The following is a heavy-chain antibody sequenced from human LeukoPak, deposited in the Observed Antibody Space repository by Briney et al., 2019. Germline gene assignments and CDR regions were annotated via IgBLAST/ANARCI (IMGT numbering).Heavy chain of an antibody. J-gene: IGHJ6*02. Sequence: SETLSLTCAVYGGSFSGYYWSWIRQPPGKGLEWIGEINHSGSTNYNPSLKSRVTISIDTSKNQFSLKLSSVTAADTAVYYCARGLARSPYGMDVWGQGTTVTVSS. CDR1: GGSFSGYY. CDR3: ARGLARSPYGMDV. V-gene: IGHV4-34*01. CDR2: INHSGST.